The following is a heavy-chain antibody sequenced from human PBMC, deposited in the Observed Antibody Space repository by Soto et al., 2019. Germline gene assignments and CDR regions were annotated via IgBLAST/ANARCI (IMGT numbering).Heavy chain of an antibody. CDR1: GFSLSTSGVG. CDR3: ASLTYYYGMDV. V-gene: IGHV2-5*02. CDR2: IYWDDDK. J-gene: IGHJ6*02. Sequence: QITLKESGPTLVKPTQTLTLTCTFSGFSLSTSGVGVGWIRQPPGKALEWLALIYWDDDKRYSPSLKSRLTNNKDPTKNPVVLTMTNLDPVDKATYFRASLTYYYGMDVWGQGTTVTVSS.